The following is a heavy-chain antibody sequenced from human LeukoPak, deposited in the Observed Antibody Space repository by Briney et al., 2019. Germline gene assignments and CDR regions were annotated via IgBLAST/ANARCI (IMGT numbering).Heavy chain of an antibody. D-gene: IGHD6-13*01. Sequence: GGSLRLSCAASGFTFSSYEMNWVRRAPGKGLEWVSYISTSGSTIYYADSVKGRFSISRDNAKNSLYLQMNSLRAEDTAVYYCASSRGSWPDYFDYWGQGTLVTVSS. CDR2: ISTSGSTI. J-gene: IGHJ4*02. CDR3: ASSRGSWPDYFDY. V-gene: IGHV3-48*03. CDR1: GFTFSSYE.